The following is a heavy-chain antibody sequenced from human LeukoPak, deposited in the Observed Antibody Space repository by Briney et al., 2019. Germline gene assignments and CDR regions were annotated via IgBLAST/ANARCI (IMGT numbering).Heavy chain of an antibody. CDR3: ARDGRLYSSGQVVWFDP. Sequence: SETLSLTCTVSDGSISSSSYYWGWIRLPPGKGLEWIGSIYYSGSTYYNPSLKSRVTISVDTSKSQFSLKVTSVTAADTAVYFCARDGRLYSSGQVVWFDPWGQGTLVTVSS. D-gene: IGHD6-19*01. J-gene: IGHJ5*02. CDR1: DGSISSSSYY. V-gene: IGHV4-39*07. CDR2: IYYSGST.